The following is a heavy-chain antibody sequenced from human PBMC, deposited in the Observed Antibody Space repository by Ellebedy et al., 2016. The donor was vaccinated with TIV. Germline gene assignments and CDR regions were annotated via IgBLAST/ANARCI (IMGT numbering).Heavy chain of an antibody. CDR1: GFTFSSYA. Sequence: GESLKISCAASGFTFSSYAMSWVRQAPGKGLEWVSTISNTGSRTYYADSVEGRFIISRDNSKKTLYLQMNSLRAEDTAVYYCAKEIGVMRTWDYWGQGTLVTVSS. D-gene: IGHD2-21*01. V-gene: IGHV3-23*01. CDR3: AKEIGVMRTWDY. CDR2: ISNTGSRT. J-gene: IGHJ4*02.